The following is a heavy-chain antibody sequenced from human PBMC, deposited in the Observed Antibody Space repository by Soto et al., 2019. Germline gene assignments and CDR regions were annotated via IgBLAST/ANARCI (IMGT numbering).Heavy chain of an antibody. D-gene: IGHD3-22*01. CDR2: ISDTGGGT. CDR3: AVGRHKTSGSNTWFDP. CDR1: GVNFSSYA. J-gene: IGHJ5*02. V-gene: IGHV3-23*01. Sequence: GSLGLSCAASGVNFSSYAMNWVRQAPGKGLEWVSTISDTGGGTFYAGSVKGRFTISRDNSKNTLYLQMHSLRADDSAIYFCAVGRHKTSGSNTWFDPWGRGTLVTVSS.